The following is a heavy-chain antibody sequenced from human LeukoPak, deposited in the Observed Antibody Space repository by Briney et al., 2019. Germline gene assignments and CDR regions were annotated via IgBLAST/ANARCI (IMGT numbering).Heavy chain of an antibody. CDR1: GFTFDDYG. CDR3: AKDEGALATFDI. J-gene: IGHJ3*02. V-gene: IGHV3-20*04. CDR2: INWNGGST. Sequence: GGSLRLSCAASGFTFDDYGMSWVRQAPGKGLEWVSGINWNGGSTGYADSVKGRFTISRDNAKNSLYLQMNSLRAEDTAVYYCAKDEGALATFDIWGQGTMVTVSS.